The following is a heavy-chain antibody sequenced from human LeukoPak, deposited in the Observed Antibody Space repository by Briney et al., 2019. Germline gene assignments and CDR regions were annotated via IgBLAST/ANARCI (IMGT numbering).Heavy chain of an antibody. CDR1: GGSISSSSYY. Sequence: SETLSLTCTVSGGSISSSSYYWGWIRQPPGKGLEWIGSIYYSGSTYYNPSLESRVTISVDTSKNQFSLKLSSVTAADTAVYSCARPFPTDCGSTSCSIDYWGQGTLVTVSS. D-gene: IGHD2-2*01. J-gene: IGHJ4*02. CDR3: ARPFPTDCGSTSCSIDY. CDR2: IYYSGST. V-gene: IGHV4-39*01.